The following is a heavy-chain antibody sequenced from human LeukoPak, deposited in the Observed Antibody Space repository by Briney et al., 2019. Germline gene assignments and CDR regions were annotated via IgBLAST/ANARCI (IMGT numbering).Heavy chain of an antibody. CDR3: ATLAFSGIAAAGTDFQH. V-gene: IGHV1-24*01. CDR2: FDPEDGET. D-gene: IGHD6-13*01. J-gene: IGHJ1*01. Sequence: ASVKVSCKVSGYTLTELSMHWVRQAPGKGREWMGGFDPEDGETIYAQKFQCRVTMTEDTSTDTAYMELSSLRSEDTAVYYCATLAFSGIAAAGTDFQHWGQGTLVTVSS. CDR1: GYTLTELS.